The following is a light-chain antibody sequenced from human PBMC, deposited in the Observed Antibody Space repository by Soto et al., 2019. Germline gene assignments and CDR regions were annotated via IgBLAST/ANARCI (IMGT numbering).Light chain of an antibody. CDR1: PSVLYSSNNKNY. V-gene: IGKV4-1*01. Sequence: DIVMTQSPDSLAVSLGERATINCKSSPSVLYSSNNKNYLAWYQQKPGQPPKLLIYWASTRETGVPDRFCGSGSGTDFTLPISSLQAEDVAVYYCQQYDRTLTWTFGQGTKVEIK. J-gene: IGKJ1*01. CDR2: WAS. CDR3: QQYDRTLTWT.